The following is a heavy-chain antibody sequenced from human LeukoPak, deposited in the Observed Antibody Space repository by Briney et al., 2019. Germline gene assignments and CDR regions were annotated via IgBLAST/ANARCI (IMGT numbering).Heavy chain of an antibody. CDR1: GFTFSSYA. V-gene: IGHV3-23*01. CDR3: AKGAAAGLVDWFDP. CDR2: VPGSAGGT. J-gene: IGHJ5*02. D-gene: IGHD6-13*01. Sequence: QSGGSLRLSCAASGFTFSSYAMMWVRQAPGKGLEWVSTVPGSAGGTYYADSVKGRFTISRDKSKNTLYFIMNSLRAEDTAVYYCAKGAAAGLVDWFDPWGQPTLVAVSS.